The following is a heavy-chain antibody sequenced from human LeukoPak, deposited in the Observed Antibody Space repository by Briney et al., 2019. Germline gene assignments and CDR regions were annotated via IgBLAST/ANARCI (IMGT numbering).Heavy chain of an antibody. CDR2: IGTAGDT. J-gene: IGHJ4*02. CDR3: ARVAKERVGGVYYFDY. CDR1: GFTLSDYD. Sequence: PGRSLRLSCAASGFTLSDYDMHWVRQATGKGLEWVSAIGTAGDTYYTGSVKGRFTISRENAKNSLYLQMNSLRAGDTAVYYCARVAKERVGGVYYFDYWGQGTLVTVSS. V-gene: IGHV3-13*01. D-gene: IGHD1-1*01.